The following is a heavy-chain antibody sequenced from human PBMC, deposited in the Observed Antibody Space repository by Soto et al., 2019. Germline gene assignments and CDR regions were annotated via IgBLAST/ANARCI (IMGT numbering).Heavy chain of an antibody. CDR1: GGSISSYY. CDR2: IYYSGST. CDR3: AKATLRDNTGYVFDY. Sequence: SETLSLTCTVSGGSISSYYWSWIRQPPGKGLEWIGYIYYSGSTNYNPSLKSRVTISVDTSKNQFSLKLSSVTAADTAAYYCAKATLRDNTGYVFDYWGQGTLVTVSS. V-gene: IGHV4-59*01. D-gene: IGHD3-22*01. J-gene: IGHJ4*02.